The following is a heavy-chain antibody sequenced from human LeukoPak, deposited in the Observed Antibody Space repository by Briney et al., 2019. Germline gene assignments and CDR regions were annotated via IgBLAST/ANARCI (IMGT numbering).Heavy chain of an antibody. V-gene: IGHV5-51*01. J-gene: IGHJ6*03. D-gene: IGHD4-17*01. CDR1: GYSFTSYW. CDR2: IYPGDSDT. Sequence: GESLKISCKGSGYSFTSYWIGWVRQMPGKGLEWMGIIYPGDSDTRYSPSFQGQVTISADKSISTAYLQWSSLKAPDTAMYYCARRNTVNYYYYYMDVWGKGTTVTVSS. CDR3: ARRNTVNYYYYYMDV.